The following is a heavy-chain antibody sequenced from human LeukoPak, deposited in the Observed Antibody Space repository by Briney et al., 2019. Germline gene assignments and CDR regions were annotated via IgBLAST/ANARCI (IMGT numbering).Heavy chain of an antibody. CDR3: ARGAVAQAFDI. V-gene: IGHV3-53*01. D-gene: IGHD6-19*01. CDR1: GFTVSGTY. J-gene: IGHJ3*02. CDR2: IYSGGST. Sequence: GGSLRLSCAASGFTVSGTYMTWVRQAPGMGLEWVSVIYSGGSTYYADSVKGRFTISRDNSKNTLYRQMNSLRAEDTAVYYFARGAVAQAFDIWGQGTMVTVSS.